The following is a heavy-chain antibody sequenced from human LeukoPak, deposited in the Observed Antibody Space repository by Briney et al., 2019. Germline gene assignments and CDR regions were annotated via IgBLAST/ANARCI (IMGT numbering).Heavy chain of an antibody. Sequence: PSETLSLTCTVSGYSISSGYYWGWIRQPPGKGLEWIGSIYHSGSTYYNPSLKSRVTISVDTSKNQFSLKLRSVTAADTAVYYCARAAAGNFDYWGQGTLVTVSS. CDR2: IYHSGST. J-gene: IGHJ4*02. CDR3: ARAAAGNFDY. CDR1: GYSISSGYY. D-gene: IGHD6-13*01. V-gene: IGHV4-38-2*02.